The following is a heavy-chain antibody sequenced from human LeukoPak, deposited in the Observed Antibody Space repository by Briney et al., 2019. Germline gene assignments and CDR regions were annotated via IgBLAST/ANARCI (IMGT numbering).Heavy chain of an antibody. V-gene: IGHV1-18*01. CDR1: GYTFTSYG. CDR2: ISAYNGNT. CDR3: ARDSFPFFGAYYGMDV. J-gene: IGHJ6*02. Sequence: ASVKVSCKASGYTFTSYGISWVRQAPGQGLEWMGWISAYNGNTNYAQKLQGRVTMTTDTSTSTAYMELRSLRSDDTAVYYCARDSFPFFGAYYGMDVWGQGTTVTVSS. D-gene: IGHD3-3*01.